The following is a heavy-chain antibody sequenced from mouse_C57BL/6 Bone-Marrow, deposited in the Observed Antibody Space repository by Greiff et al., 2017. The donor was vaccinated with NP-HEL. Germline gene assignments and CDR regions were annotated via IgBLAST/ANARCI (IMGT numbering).Heavy chain of an antibody. D-gene: IGHD1-1*01. J-gene: IGHJ4*01. CDR2: INPNNGGT. V-gene: IGHV1-26*01. CDR1: GYTFTDYY. CDR3: ARPIFITTVVAPMDY. Sequence: EVQLQQSGPELVKPGASVKISCKASGYTFTDYYMNWVKQSHGKSLEWIGDINPNNGGTSYNQKFKGKATLTVDKSSSTAYMELRSLTSEDSAVYYCARPIFITTVVAPMDYWGQGTSVTVSS.